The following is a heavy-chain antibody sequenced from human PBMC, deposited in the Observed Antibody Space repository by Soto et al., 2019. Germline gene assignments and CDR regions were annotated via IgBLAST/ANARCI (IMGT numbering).Heavy chain of an antibody. J-gene: IGHJ3*02. CDR2: IYPGDSDT. V-gene: IGHV5-51*01. Sequence: GESLKISCKGSGFSFISYWIGWVRQMPGKGLEWMGIIYPGDSDTRYSPSFQGQVTISADKSISTAYLQWSSLKASDTAMYYCVRTNMITFGGVIAREAYDIWGQGTMVTVS. D-gene: IGHD3-16*02. CDR1: GFSFISYW. CDR3: VRTNMITFGGVIAREAYDI.